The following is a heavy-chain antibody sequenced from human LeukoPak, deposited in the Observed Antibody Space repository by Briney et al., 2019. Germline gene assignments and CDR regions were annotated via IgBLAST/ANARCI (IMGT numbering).Heavy chain of an antibody. V-gene: IGHV3-11*01. D-gene: IGHD6-19*01. CDR2: ISSSGSTI. J-gene: IGHJ4*02. CDR1: GFTFSDYY. Sequence: GGSLRLSCAASGFTFSDYYMSWIRQAPGKGLEWVSYISSSGSTIYYADSVKGRFTVSRDNAKTSLYLQMNSLRAEDTAVYYCARVWVEDSGWSSVDYWGQGTLVTVSS. CDR3: ARVWVEDSGWSSVDY.